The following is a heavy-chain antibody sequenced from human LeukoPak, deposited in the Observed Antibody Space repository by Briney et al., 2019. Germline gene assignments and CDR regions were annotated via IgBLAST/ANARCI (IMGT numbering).Heavy chain of an antibody. CDR2: IYHSGST. V-gene: IGHV4-30-2*01. CDR3: ARWFGELGAFDP. J-gene: IGHJ5*02. D-gene: IGHD3-10*01. Sequence: TLSLTCAVSGGSISSGGYSWSWIRQPPGKGLEWIGYIYHSGSTYYNPSLKSRVTISVDRSKNQFSLKLSSVTAADTAVYYCARWFGELGAFDPWGQGTLVTVSS. CDR1: GGSISSGGYS.